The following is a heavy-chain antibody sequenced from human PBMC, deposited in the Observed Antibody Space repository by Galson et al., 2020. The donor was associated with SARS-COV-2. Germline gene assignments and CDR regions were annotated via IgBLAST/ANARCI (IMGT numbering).Heavy chain of an antibody. J-gene: IGHJ3*02. D-gene: IGHD4-17*01. Sequence: SETLSLTCAVSGTSISSGSYSWNCIRQPPGQGLEWIGYISHSGGTYYNPSLKSRVTISGDRSKNQFSLRLSSVTAADTAVYYCARLHYGEYAPEAFDIWGPGTRVTVAS. CDR1: GTSISSGSYS. V-gene: IGHV4-30-2*01. CDR2: ISHSGGT. CDR3: ARLHYGEYAPEAFDI.